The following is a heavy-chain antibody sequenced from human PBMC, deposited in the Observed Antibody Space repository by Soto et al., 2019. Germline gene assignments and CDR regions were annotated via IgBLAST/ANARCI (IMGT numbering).Heavy chain of an antibody. CDR2: IYYSGST. V-gene: IGHV4-39*01. D-gene: IGHD2-15*01. J-gene: IGHJ4*02. CDR1: YC. CDR3: ARLPSWLVAATETGSDY. Sequence: YCRIMIRQTPGKGLEWIGSIYYSGSTYYNPSRKSRVTISVDTSKNQFSLKLSSVTAADTAVYYCARLPSWLVAATETGSDYWGQGTLVTVSS.